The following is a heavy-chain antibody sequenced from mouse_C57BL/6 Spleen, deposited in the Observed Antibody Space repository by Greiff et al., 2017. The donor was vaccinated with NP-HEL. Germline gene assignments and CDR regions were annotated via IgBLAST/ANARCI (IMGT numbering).Heavy chain of an antibody. V-gene: IGHV14-4*01. CDR1: GFNIKDDY. CDR3: TVDYDPFFDY. J-gene: IGHJ2*01. D-gene: IGHD2-4*01. CDR2: IDPENGDT. Sequence: EVQLQQSGAELVRPGASVKLSCTASGFNIKDDYMHWVKQRPEQGLEWIGWIDPENGDTEYASKFQGKATITADTSSNTAYLQLSSLTSEDTAVYYCTVDYDPFFDYWGQGTTLTVSS.